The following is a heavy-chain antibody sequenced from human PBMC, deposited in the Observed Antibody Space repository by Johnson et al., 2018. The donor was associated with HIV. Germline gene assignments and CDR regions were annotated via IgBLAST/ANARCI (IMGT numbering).Heavy chain of an antibody. J-gene: IGHJ3*02. CDR1: GFTFSSYG. Sequence: QVQLVESGGGVVQPGGSLRLSCAASGFTFSSYGMHWVRQAPGKGLEWVAFIRYDGSNKYYADSVKGRFTISRDNSKNTLYLQMNSLRAEDTAGYYCAKDPVGATWAFEIWGQGTMVTVSS. CDR2: IRYDGSNK. D-gene: IGHD1-26*01. CDR3: AKDPVGATWAFEI. V-gene: IGHV3-30*02.